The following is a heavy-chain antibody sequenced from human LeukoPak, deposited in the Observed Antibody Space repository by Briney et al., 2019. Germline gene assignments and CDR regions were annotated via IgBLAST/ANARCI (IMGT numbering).Heavy chain of an antibody. J-gene: IGHJ4*02. CDR2: IRYDGSNK. V-gene: IGHV3-30*02. Sequence: AGGSLRLSCAASGFTFSSYGMHWVRQAPGKGLEWVAFIRYDGSNKYYADSVKGRFTISRDNSKNTLYLQMNSLRAEDTAVYYCAKTTNDYSRVDYWGQGTLVTVSS. D-gene: IGHD4-11*01. CDR3: AKTTNDYSRVDY. CDR1: GFTFSSYG.